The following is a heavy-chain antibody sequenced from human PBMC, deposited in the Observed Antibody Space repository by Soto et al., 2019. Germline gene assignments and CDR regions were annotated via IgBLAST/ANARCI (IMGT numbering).Heavy chain of an antibody. D-gene: IGHD3-22*01. CDR1: GYSFTSYW. CDR2: IDPSDSYT. CDR3: AWRLYYSSGYSAFDI. Sequence: PGESLKISCKGSGYSFTSYWISWVRQMPGKGLEWMGRIDPSDSYTNYSPSFQGHVTISADKSISTAYLQWSSLKASDTAMYYCAWRLYYSSGYSAFDIWGQGTMVTVSS. V-gene: IGHV5-10-1*01. J-gene: IGHJ3*02.